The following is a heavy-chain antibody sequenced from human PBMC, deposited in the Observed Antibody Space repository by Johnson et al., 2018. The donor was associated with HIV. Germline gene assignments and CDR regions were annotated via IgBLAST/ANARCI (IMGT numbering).Heavy chain of an antibody. CDR1: GFTFSSYA. Sequence: QVQLVESGGGVVQPGRSLRLSCAASGFTFSSYAMHWVRQAPGKGLEWVACISYDGSNKYYADSVKGRFTIARDNSKNTLYLQMNSLRAEDTAVYYCARVPSAAAGSRGGAFDIWGQGTMVTVSS. CDR3: ARVPSAAAGSRGGAFDI. CDR2: ISYDGSNK. V-gene: IGHV3-30*04. D-gene: IGHD6-13*01. J-gene: IGHJ3*02.